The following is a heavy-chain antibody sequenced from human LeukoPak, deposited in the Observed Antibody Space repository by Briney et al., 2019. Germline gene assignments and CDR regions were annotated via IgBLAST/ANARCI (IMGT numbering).Heavy chain of an antibody. CDR2: ISAYNGNT. D-gene: IGHD2-2*01. CDR3: ARDTACSSTSCLYYYYGMDV. J-gene: IGHJ6*02. Sequence: ASVKVSCKASGYTFTGYYMHWVRQAPGQGLEWMGWISAYNGNTNYAQKLQGRVTMTTDTSTSTAYMELRSLRSDDTAVYYCARDTACSSTSCLYYYYGMDVWGQGTTVTVSS. V-gene: IGHV1-18*04. CDR1: GYTFTGYY.